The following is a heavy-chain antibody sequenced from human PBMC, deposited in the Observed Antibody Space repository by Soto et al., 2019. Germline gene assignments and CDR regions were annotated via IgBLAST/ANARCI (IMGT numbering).Heavy chain of an antibody. J-gene: IGHJ4*02. CDR1: GFTFSNYW. V-gene: IGHV3-7*03. CDR2: INQDGSEK. D-gene: IGHD2-15*01. Sequence: LRLSCAASGFTFSNYWMNWVRQAPGKGLEWVANINQDGSEKSYVDSVKGRFSISRDNAKNSLYLQMNSLRAEDAAVYYCTRGISTPGVDFWGQGARVTVSS. CDR3: TRGISTPGVDF.